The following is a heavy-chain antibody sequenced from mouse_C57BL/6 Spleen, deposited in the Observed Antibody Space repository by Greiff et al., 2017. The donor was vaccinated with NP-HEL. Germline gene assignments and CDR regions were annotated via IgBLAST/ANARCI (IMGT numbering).Heavy chain of an antibody. CDR2: IDPNSGGT. J-gene: IGHJ1*03. V-gene: IGHV1-72*01. CDR1: GYTFTSYW. CDR3: ARGGSYYPYWYFDV. D-gene: IGHD2-10*01. Sequence: QVQLKQPGAELVKPGASVKLSCKASGYTFTSYWMHWVKQRPGRGLEWIGRIDPNSGGTKYNEKFKSKATLTVDKPSSTAYMQLSSLTSEDSAVYYCARGGSYYPYWYFDVWGTGTTVTVSS.